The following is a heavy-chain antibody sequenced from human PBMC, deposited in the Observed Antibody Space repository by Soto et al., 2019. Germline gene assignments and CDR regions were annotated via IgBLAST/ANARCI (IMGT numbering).Heavy chain of an antibody. D-gene: IGHD3-10*01. J-gene: IGHJ5*02. V-gene: IGHV3-53*01. CDR1: GLTVSSNY. Sequence: EVQLVDSGGGLIQPGGSLRLSCAVFGLTVSSNYMSWVRQAPGKGLEWVSLIYTDGTTQYADSVKGRFTISRDNSKNTVYLQMNSLSAEDTAVYYCARVIPTMVRGVIPEIPPLNWFDPWGQGTLVTVSS. CDR2: IYTDGTT. CDR3: ARVIPTMVRGVIPEIPPLNWFDP.